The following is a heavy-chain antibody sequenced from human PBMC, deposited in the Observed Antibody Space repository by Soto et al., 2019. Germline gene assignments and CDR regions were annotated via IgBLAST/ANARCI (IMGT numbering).Heavy chain of an antibody. J-gene: IGHJ4*02. D-gene: IGHD2-21*02. CDR3: AKVRKYCGGDCAGYFDY. V-gene: IGHV3-23*01. CDR2: ISGSGGST. CDR1: GFAFSSYA. Sequence: QTGGSLRLSCAASGFAFSSYAMSWVRQAPGKGLEWVSAISGSGGSTYYADSVKGRFTISRDNSKNTLYLQMNSLRAEDTAVYYCAKVRKYCGGDCAGYFDYWGQGTLVTVSS.